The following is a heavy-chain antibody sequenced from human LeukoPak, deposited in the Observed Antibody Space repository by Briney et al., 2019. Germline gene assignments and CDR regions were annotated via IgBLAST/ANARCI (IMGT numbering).Heavy chain of an antibody. D-gene: IGHD5-12*01. CDR1: GFTFSSYS. CDR3: ARWGGYDFDY. CDR2: ISSGSSTI. V-gene: IGHV3-48*01. J-gene: IGHJ4*02. Sequence: PGGSLRLSCAASGFTFSSYSMNWVRQAPGKGLEWVSYISSGSSTIYYADSVKGRFTISRDNAKNSLYLQMNSLRAEDTAVYYCARWGGYDFDYWGQGTLVTVSS.